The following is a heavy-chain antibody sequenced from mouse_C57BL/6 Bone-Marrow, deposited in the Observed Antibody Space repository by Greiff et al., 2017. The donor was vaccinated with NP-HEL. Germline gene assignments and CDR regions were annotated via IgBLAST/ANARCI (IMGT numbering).Heavy chain of an antibody. V-gene: IGHV1-81*01. CDR2: IYPRSGNT. D-gene: IGHD1-2*01. J-gene: IGHJ4*01. CDR3: ARWARHYAMDY. CDR1: GYTFTSYG. Sequence: VQLQQSGAELARPGASVKLSCKASGYTFTSYGISWVKQRTGQGLEWIGEIYPRSGNTYYNEKFKGKATLTADKSSSTAYMELRSLTSEDSAVYFCARWARHYAMDYWGQGTSVTVSS.